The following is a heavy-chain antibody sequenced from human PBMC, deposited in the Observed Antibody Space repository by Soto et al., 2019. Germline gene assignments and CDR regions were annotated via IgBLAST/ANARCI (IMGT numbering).Heavy chain of an antibody. CDR2: TYHSGTT. V-gene: IGHV4-4*02. CDR1: GDSINNSHW. Sequence: QVQLQESGPGLVQPSGTLSLTCAVSGDSINNSHWWSWVRQTPGKGLEWIGETYHSGTTNSNPSLKTRVTISIYKSKNQFSLKMNSVTAADTAVYYCAREVNSSPARGPNWFDPWGQGTLVTVSS. D-gene: IGHD6-13*01. CDR3: AREVNSSPARGPNWFDP. J-gene: IGHJ5*02.